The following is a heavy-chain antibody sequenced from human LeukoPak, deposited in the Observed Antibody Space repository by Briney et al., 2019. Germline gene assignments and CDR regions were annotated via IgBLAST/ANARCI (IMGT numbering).Heavy chain of an antibody. CDR3: AREGLWFGDPEDYMDV. J-gene: IGHJ6*03. Sequence: ASVKVSCKVSGYTLTELSMHWVRQAPGKGLEWMGGFDPEDGETIYAQKLQGRVRMTTDTSTSTVYMELRSLRSDDTAVYYCAREGLWFGDPEDYMDVWGKGTTVTVSS. V-gene: IGHV1-24*01. CDR2: FDPEDGET. D-gene: IGHD3-10*01. CDR1: GYTLTELS.